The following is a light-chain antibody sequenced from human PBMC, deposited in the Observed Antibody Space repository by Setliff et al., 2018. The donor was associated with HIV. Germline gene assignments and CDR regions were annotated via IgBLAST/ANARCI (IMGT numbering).Light chain of an antibody. CDR3: SSYTSRTPLNV. J-gene: IGLJ1*01. V-gene: IGLV2-14*03. CDR1: SSDVGDYNY. Sequence: QSVLTQPASVSGSPGQSITISCTGTSSDVGDYNYVSWYQQHPGKAPKLMISDVGNRPSGISNRFSGSKSGNTASLTISGLQAEDEADYYCSSYTSRTPLNVFGTGTKVTVL. CDR2: DVG.